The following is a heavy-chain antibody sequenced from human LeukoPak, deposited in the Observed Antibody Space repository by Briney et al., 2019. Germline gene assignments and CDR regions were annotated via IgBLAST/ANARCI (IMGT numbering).Heavy chain of an antibody. CDR2: ISSNGGST. V-gene: IGHV3-64*01. D-gene: IGHD3-22*01. Sequence: GGSLRLSCAASGFTFSSYAMHWVRQAPGKGLEYVSAISSNGGSTSYANSVKGRFTISRDNSKNTLYLQMNSLRAEDTAVYYCAKCDSGGWYYFDYWGQGTLVTVSS. J-gene: IGHJ4*02. CDR1: GFTFSSYA. CDR3: AKCDSGGWYYFDY.